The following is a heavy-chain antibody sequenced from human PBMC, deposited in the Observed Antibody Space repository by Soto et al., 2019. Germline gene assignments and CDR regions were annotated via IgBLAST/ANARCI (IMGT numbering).Heavy chain of an antibody. V-gene: IGHV5-10-1*01. CDR3: ARKAIFGVIIIAFDI. CDR1: GYSFSSYW. Sequence: PXESLQLSWKCSGYSFSSYWITLVLQMPGKGLEWMGRIDPSDSYTNYSPSFQGHVTISADKSISTAYLQWSSLKASDTAMYYCARKAIFGVIIIAFDIWGQGTMVTVSS. CDR2: IDPSDSYT. D-gene: IGHD3-3*01. J-gene: IGHJ3*02.